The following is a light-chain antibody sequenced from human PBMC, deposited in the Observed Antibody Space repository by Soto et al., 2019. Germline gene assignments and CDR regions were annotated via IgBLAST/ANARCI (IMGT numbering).Light chain of an antibody. CDR1: QSVSSDY. CDR2: GAS. CDR3: QQYGSSGT. Sequence: IVLTQSPATLSLSPGERATLSCRASQSVSSDYVAWYRQKPGQVPTVLIYGASNRATGIPDRFSGSGSGTDFTLTISRLEPEDFAVYYCQQYGSSGTFGQGTKVDVK. V-gene: IGKV3-20*01. J-gene: IGKJ1*01.